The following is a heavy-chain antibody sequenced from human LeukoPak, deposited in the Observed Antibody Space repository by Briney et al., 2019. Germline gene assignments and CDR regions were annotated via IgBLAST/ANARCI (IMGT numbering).Heavy chain of an antibody. J-gene: IGHJ4*02. CDR3: ARKVLTGYYDY. V-gene: IGHV4-34*01. Sequence: SETLSLTCAVYGGSFSGYYWSWIRQPPGKGLEWIGEINHSGSTNYNPSLKSRVTISVDTSKKQFSLKLSSVTAADTAVYYCARKVLTGYYDYWGQGTLVTVSS. D-gene: IGHD3-9*01. CDR2: INHSGST. CDR1: GGSFSGYY.